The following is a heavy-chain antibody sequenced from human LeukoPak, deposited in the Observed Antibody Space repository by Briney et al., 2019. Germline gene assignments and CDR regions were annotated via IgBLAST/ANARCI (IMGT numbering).Heavy chain of an antibody. CDR3: ARPYSISWELDS. J-gene: IGHJ5*01. CDR2: ISSSGSTI. V-gene: IGHV3-48*03. CDR1: GFTFSSYE. Sequence: PGGSLRLSCAASGFTFSSYEMAWVRQAPGKGLEWVSHISSSGSTIYYEDSVNGRFTISSDNAKNSVYLQMRSLRAEDTAVYYCARPYSISWELDSWGQGTLVTVPS. D-gene: IGHD6-13*01.